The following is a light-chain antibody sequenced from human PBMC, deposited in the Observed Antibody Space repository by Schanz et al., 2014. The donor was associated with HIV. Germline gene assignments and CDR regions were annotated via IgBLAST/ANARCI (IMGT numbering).Light chain of an antibody. CDR3: QYYGSPPWT. CDR1: QTVSNN. V-gene: IGKV3-20*01. CDR2: GAS. J-gene: IGKJ1*01. Sequence: EIVMTQSPGTLSVSPGERATLSCRASQTVSNNLAWYQQKPGQAPRLLIFGASNRASGIPDRFTGSESGTDFTLTISRVEPEDYAVYYCQYYGSPPWTFGQGTKVEVK.